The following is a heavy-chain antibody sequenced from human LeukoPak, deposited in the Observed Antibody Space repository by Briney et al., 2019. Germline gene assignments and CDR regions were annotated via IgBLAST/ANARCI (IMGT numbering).Heavy chain of an antibody. CDR1: GFTFSSYS. D-gene: IGHD6-6*01. CDR3: ASQYSSSSRGYDY. CDR2: ISSSSSTI. V-gene: IGHV3-48*01. J-gene: IGHJ4*02. Sequence: PGGSLRLSCAASGFTFSSYSMNWVRQAPGKGLEWVSYISSSSSTIYYADSVKGRFTISRDNAKNSLYLQMNSLRAEDTAVYYCASQYSSSSRGYDYWGQGTLVTVSS.